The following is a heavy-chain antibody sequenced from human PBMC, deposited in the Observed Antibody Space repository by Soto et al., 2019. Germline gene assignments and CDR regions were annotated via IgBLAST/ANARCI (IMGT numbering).Heavy chain of an antibody. CDR3: ERRSGRLPSPNCSGGSCYSDHVPYTWFDP. J-gene: IGHJ5*02. CDR2: IYYSGST. CDR1: GGSISSYY. D-gene: IGHD2-15*01. V-gene: IGHV4-59*01. Sequence: SETLSLTCTVSGGSISSYYWSWIRQPPGKGLEWIGYIYYSGSTNYNPSLKSRVTISVDTSKNQFSLKLSSVTAADTAVYYCERRSGRLPSPNCSGGSCYSDHVPYTWFDPWGQGTLVTVSS.